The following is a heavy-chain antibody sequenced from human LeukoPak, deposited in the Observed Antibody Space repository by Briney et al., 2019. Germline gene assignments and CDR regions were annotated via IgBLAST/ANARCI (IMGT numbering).Heavy chain of an antibody. CDR2: IKSKTDGGTT. V-gene: IGHV3-15*01. J-gene: IGHJ4*02. CDR3: TTFTMVRGVVKY. D-gene: IGHD3-10*01. Sequence: GGSLRLSCAASGFTFSNAWMSWVRQAPGKGLEWVGRIKSKTDGGTTDYAAPMKGRFTISRDDSKNTLYLQMNSLKTEDTAVYYCTTFTMVRGVVKYWGQGTLVTVSS. CDR1: GFTFSNAW.